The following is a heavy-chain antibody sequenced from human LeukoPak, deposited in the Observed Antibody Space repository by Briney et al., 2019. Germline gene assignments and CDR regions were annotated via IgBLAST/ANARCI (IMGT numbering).Heavy chain of an antibody. CDR2: TSGGGETT. D-gene: IGHD4-17*01. Sequence: GGSLRLSCAASGFTFNNYAMNWVRQAPRKGLEWVSSTSGGGETTYYADSAKGRFTISRDNSQNTLYPLMNSPRAEDTAVYYCARDYADYVGYFFFDYWGQGTLVTVSS. CDR3: ARDYADYVGYFFFDY. J-gene: IGHJ4*02. CDR1: GFTFNNYA. V-gene: IGHV3-23*01.